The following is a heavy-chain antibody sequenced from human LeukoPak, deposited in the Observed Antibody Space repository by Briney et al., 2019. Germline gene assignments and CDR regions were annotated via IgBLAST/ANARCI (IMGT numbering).Heavy chain of an antibody. D-gene: IGHD7-27*01. CDR2: INPNSGGT. CDR1: GYTFTGYY. Sequence: ASVKVSCKASGYTFTGYYMHWVRQAPGQGLEWMGWINPNSGGTNYAQKFQGRVTMTRDTSISTAYMELSRLRSNDTAVYYCASSGDPYYYYYMDVWGKGATVTVSS. CDR3: ASSGDPYYYYYMDV. J-gene: IGHJ6*03. V-gene: IGHV1-2*02.